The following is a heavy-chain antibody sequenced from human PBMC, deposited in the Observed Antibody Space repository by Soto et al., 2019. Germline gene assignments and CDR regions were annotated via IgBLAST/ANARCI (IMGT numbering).Heavy chain of an antibody. J-gene: IGHJ4*02. CDR3: ASNSYCQDNAIDY. V-gene: IGHV4-59*01. CDR1: GGSISSYY. D-gene: IGHD1-26*01. Sequence: QVQLQESGPGLVKPSETLSLTCTVSGGSISSYYWSWIRQPPGNGLAWIGDIYYSGSTNYNPSLKSRVTIAVDTSKDRFSLKLSSVTAADTAVYYCASNSYCQDNAIDYWGQGTLVTVS. CDR2: IYYSGST.